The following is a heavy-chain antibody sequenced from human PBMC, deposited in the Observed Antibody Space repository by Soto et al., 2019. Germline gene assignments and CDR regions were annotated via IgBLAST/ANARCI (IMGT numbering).Heavy chain of an antibody. CDR2: IIPVLGTP. Sequence: QVHLVQSSAEVKKPGSSVKVSCKASGGTFTSIAFSWVRQAPGQGLEWMGGIIPVLGTPNYAQKFQARVTITADASTTTVRMELSSLRSDDTAVYYCASSAGLDHLLNYYGLNVWGQGTTVTV. V-gene: IGHV1-69*01. D-gene: IGHD6-13*01. CDR1: GGTFTSIA. CDR3: ASSAGLDHLLNYYGLNV. J-gene: IGHJ6*02.